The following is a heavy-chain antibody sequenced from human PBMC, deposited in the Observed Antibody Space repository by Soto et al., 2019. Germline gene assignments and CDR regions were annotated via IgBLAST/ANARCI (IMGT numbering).Heavy chain of an antibody. J-gene: IGHJ4*02. CDR1: GFSLNSTGMG. CDR2: IYWNDDK. V-gene: IGHV2-5*01. D-gene: IGHD2-2*02. CDR3: AHSYCSSTSCYRGFDY. Sequence: KESGPTLVRPTQTLTLTCSFSGFSLNSTGMGVGWIRQPPGKALEWLALIYWNDDKRYSPSLKSSLSITKDTSENQVVLTMTNMDSVDTATYYCAHSYCSSTSCYRGFDYWGQGTLVTVSS.